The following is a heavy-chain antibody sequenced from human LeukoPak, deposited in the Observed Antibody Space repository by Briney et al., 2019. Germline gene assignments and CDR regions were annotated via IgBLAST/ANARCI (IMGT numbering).Heavy chain of an antibody. V-gene: IGHV4-59*08. Sequence: PSETLSLTCTVSGGSISSYYWSWIRQPPGKGLEWIGDIYYSGSTNYNPSLKSRVTISVDTPKNQFSLKLSSVTAADTAVYYCARHVGDAFDIWGQGTMVTASA. CDR3: ARHVGDAFDI. J-gene: IGHJ3*02. CDR1: GGSISSYY. CDR2: IYYSGST.